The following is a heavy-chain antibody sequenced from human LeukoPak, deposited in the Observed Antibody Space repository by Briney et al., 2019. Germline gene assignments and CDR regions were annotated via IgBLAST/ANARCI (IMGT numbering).Heavy chain of an antibody. J-gene: IGHJ4*02. Sequence: GGSLRLSCAASGFTFSTYGMSWVRQAPGKGLEWVSAISGGGGSTHYADSVKGRFTISRDNSKNTLYLQMSSLRAGDTAVYYCAKSSYYDSSGYYREYYFDYWGQGTLVTVSS. CDR2: ISGGGGST. D-gene: IGHD3-22*01. CDR1: GFTFSTYG. CDR3: AKSSYYDSSGYYREYYFDY. V-gene: IGHV3-23*01.